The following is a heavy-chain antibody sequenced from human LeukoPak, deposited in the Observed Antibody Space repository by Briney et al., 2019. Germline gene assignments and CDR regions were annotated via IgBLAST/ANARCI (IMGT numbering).Heavy chain of an antibody. Sequence: GGSLRLSCAASGFTFSSYSMNWVRQAPGKGLEWVSYISSSSSTIYYADSVKGRFTISRDNAKNSLYLQMNSLRAEDTAVYYCARVRSIRSGSYSLDFDYWGQGTLVTVSS. CDR2: ISSSSSTI. D-gene: IGHD3-10*01. J-gene: IGHJ4*02. CDR3: ARVRSIRSGSYSLDFDY. V-gene: IGHV3-48*01. CDR1: GFTFSSYS.